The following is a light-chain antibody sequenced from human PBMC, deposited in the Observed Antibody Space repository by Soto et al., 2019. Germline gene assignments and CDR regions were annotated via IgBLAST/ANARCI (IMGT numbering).Light chain of an antibody. J-gene: IGLJ1*01. CDR3: QSYDSSLSGYV. CDR1: SSNIGAGYE. V-gene: IGLV1-40*01. Sequence: QSVLTQPPSVSEAPGQRVTISCTGSSSNIGAGYEAHWYQQVPGTAPKLLIYENNNRPSGVPDRFSGSNSSTSASLAITGLQAEDEADYYCQSYDSSLSGYVFGPGTKLTVL. CDR2: ENN.